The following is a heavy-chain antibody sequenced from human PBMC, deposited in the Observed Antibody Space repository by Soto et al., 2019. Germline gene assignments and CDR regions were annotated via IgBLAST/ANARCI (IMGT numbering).Heavy chain of an antibody. V-gene: IGHV3-23*01. J-gene: IGHJ4*02. CDR1: GFTFSSNG. Sequence: GGSLRLSCATSGFTFSSNGMSWVRQAPGKGLDWVSGISGSGRNTYYADSVKGRFTISRDNSKNTLFLQMSSLRAEDTAVYYCARVSRSGYYPKYWGQGTLVTVSS. CDR2: ISGSGRNT. D-gene: IGHD3-3*01. CDR3: ARVSRSGYYPKY.